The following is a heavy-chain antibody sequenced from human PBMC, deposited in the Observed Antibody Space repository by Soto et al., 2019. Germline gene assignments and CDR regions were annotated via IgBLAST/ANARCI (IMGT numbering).Heavy chain of an antibody. V-gene: IGHV4-59*08. J-gene: IGHJ4*02. CDR3: GRLEGLATISYYFDY. CDR1: GGSITSYY. Sequence: SETLSLTCTVPGGSITSYYWTWIRQPPGKGLEWIGYIYYSGSTNYNPSLKSRVTISADTSKNQFSLKLMSLSAADTAVYYCGRLEGLATISYYFDYSGQGALVTVSS. CDR2: IYYSGST. D-gene: IGHD3-9*01.